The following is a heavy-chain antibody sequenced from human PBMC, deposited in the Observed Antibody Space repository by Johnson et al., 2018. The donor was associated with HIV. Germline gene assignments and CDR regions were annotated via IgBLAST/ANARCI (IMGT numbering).Heavy chain of an antibody. D-gene: IGHD3-16*01. Sequence: QVQLVESGGGVVHPGRSLRLSCVASGFMFSTYAMHWVRQAPGKGLEWVAVISYDGSNTYFADSVKGRFTISRDNSKNTLYLQMNSLRAEDTAVFYCARGALGDWVDAFDIWGQGTMVTVSS. J-gene: IGHJ3*02. CDR2: ISYDGSNT. CDR3: ARGALGDWVDAFDI. V-gene: IGHV3-30*04. CDR1: GFMFSTYA.